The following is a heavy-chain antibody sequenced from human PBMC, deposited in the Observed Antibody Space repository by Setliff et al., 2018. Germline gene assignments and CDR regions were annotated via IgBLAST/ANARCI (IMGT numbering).Heavy chain of an antibody. D-gene: IGHD2-15*01. Sequence: SETLSLTCSVSGDSINNFYWNWIRQSPGTGLEWIGYIFSDGTTYYNPSLKSRVAMSVDTSKKQFSLSLGAVTAADTAKYYCARAPLGYSSRAFDFWGQGTMVTVSS. CDR1: GDSINNFY. V-gene: IGHV4-59*01. CDR3: ARAPLGYSSRAFDF. CDR2: IFSDGTT. J-gene: IGHJ3*01.